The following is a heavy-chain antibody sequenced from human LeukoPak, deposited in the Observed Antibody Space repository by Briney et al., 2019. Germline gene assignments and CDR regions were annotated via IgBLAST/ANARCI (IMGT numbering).Heavy chain of an antibody. V-gene: IGHV4-59*01. CDR2: IYYSGST. J-gene: IGHJ4*02. CDR1: GGSISGYY. Sequence: SETLSLTCAASGGSISGYYWSWIRQPPGKGLEWIGYIYYSGSTNYNPSLKSRVTISVDTSKNQFSLKLSSVTAADTAVDYCARGASVTMPYYFDYWGQGTLVTVSS. D-gene: IGHD4/OR15-4a*01. CDR3: ARGASVTMPYYFDY.